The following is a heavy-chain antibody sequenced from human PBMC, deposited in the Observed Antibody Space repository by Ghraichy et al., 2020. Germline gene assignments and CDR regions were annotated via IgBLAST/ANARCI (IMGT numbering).Heavy chain of an antibody. J-gene: IGHJ6*02. V-gene: IGHV1-2*04. D-gene: IGHD3-9*01. CDR1: GYTFTGYY. Sequence: ASVKVSCKASGYTFTGYYMHWVRQAPGQGLEWMGWINPNSGGTNYAQKFQGWVTMTRDTSISTAYMELSRLRSDDTAVYYCARTQIYDILTGFTYGMDVWGQGTTVTVSS. CDR3: ARTQIYDILTGFTYGMDV. CDR2: INPNSGGT.